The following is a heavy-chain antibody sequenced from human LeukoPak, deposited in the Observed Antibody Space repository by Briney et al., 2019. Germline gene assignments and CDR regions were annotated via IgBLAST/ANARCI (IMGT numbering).Heavy chain of an antibody. CDR2: ISWDGGST. V-gene: IGHV3-43D*03. CDR3: AKSYFTYGSDAFDV. Sequence: GGSLRLSCAASGFTFDDYAMHWVRQAPGKGLEWVSLISWDGGSTYYADSVKGRFPISRDNSKNTLSLQMNSLRAEDTAIYYCAKSYFTYGSDAFDVWGQGTMVTVSS. J-gene: IGHJ3*01. CDR1: GFTFDDYA. D-gene: IGHD4-17*01.